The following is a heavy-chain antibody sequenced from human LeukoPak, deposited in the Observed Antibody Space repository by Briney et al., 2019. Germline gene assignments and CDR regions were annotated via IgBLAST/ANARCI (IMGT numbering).Heavy chain of an antibody. CDR2: IYTSGST. D-gene: IGHD6-19*01. V-gene: IGHV4-4*07. Sequence: SETLSLTCTVSGGSISSYYCSWIRQPAGKGLEWIGRIYTSGSTNYNPSLKSRVTMSVDTSKNQFSLKVNSLTAADTAVYYCASNQWPNWYFDLWGRGTLVTVSS. J-gene: IGHJ2*01. CDR3: ASNQWPNWYFDL. CDR1: GGSISSYY.